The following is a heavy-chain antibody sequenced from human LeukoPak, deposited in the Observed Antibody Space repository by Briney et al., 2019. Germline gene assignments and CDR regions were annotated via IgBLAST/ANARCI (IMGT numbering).Heavy chain of an antibody. V-gene: IGHV3-23*01. CDR1: GFTFSSYG. D-gene: IGHD3-22*01. CDR3: ARDRPEPYYYDSSGYHY. J-gene: IGHJ4*02. Sequence: PGGSLRLSCAASGFTFSSYGMSWVRQAPGKGLDWVSAVTGGGSTHYADSVTGRFTISRDSSKNTLYLQMNSLRAEDTAVYYCARDRPEPYYYDSSGYHYWGQGTLVTVSS. CDR2: VTGGGST.